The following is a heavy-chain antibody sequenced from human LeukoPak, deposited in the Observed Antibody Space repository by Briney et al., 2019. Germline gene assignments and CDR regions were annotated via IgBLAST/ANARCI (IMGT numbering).Heavy chain of an antibody. D-gene: IGHD6-13*01. Sequence: SETLSLTCTVSGGSISSYYWSWIRQPPGKGLEWIGYIYYSGSTNYNPSLESRVTISVDTSKNQFSLKLSSVTAADTAVYYCARGGYSSNLDYWGQGTLVTVSS. J-gene: IGHJ4*02. CDR3: ARGGYSSNLDY. V-gene: IGHV4-59*01. CDR2: IYYSGST. CDR1: GGSISSYY.